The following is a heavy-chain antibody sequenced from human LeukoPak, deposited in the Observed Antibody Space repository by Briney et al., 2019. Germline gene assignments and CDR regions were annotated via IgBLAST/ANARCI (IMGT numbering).Heavy chain of an antibody. CDR2: IYYSGST. V-gene: IGHV4-30-4*01. CDR1: GGSISSGDYY. J-gene: IGHJ3*02. D-gene: IGHD3-9*01. CDR3: AGEEGYYDILTGYSSGAFDI. Sequence: SQTLSLTCTVSGGSISSGDYYWSWIRQPPGKGLEWIGYIYYSGSTYYNPSLKSRVTISVDTSKNQFSLKLSSVTAADTAVYYCAGEEGYYDILTGYSSGAFDIWGQGTMVTVSS.